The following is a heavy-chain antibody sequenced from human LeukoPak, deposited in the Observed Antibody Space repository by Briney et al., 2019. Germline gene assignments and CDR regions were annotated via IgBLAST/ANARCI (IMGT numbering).Heavy chain of an antibody. CDR2: IYYSGST. D-gene: IGHD2-15*01. J-gene: IGHJ4*02. CDR1: GGSISSGDYY. V-gene: IGHV4-30-4*01. CDR3: ASGVVDGIFDY. Sequence: PSETLSLTCTVSGGSISSGDYYWSWISQPPGKGLEWIGYIYYSGSTYYNPSLKSRVTISVDTSKNQFSLKLSSVTAADTAVYYCASGVVDGIFDYWGQGTLVTVSS.